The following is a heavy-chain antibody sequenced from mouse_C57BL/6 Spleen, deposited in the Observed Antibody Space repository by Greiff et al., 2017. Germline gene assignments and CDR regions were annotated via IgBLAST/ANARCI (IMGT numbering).Heavy chain of an antibody. CDR1: GYSITSGYY. Sequence: EVQLQESGPGLVKPSQSLSLTCSVTGYSITSGYYWNWIRQFPGNKLEWMGYISYDGSNNYNPSLKNRISITRDTSKNQFFLKLNSVTTEDTATYYCARNWDGPHWYFDVWGTGTTVTVSS. CDR3: ARNWDGPHWYFDV. V-gene: IGHV3-6*01. J-gene: IGHJ1*03. CDR2: ISYDGSN. D-gene: IGHD4-1*01.